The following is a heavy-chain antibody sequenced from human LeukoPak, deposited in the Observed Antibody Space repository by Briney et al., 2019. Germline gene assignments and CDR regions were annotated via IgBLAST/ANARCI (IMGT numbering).Heavy chain of an antibody. J-gene: IGHJ6*02. CDR1: GFTFSSYA. D-gene: IGHD4-23*01. Sequence: GGSLRLSCAASGFTFSSYAMSWVRQAPGKGLEWVSAISGSGGSTYYADSVKGRFTISRDNSKNTLYLQMNSLRAEDTAVYYCAKGESTVVTGERGYYYYYGMDVWGQGTTVTVSS. CDR2: ISGSGGST. V-gene: IGHV3-23*01. CDR3: AKGESTVVTGERGYYYYYGMDV.